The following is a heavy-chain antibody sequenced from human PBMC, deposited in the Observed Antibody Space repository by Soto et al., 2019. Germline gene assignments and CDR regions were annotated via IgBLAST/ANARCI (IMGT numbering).Heavy chain of an antibody. D-gene: IGHD2-15*01. V-gene: IGHV3-30*18. CDR2: ISYDGSNK. Sequence: PGGSLRLSCAASGFTFSSYGMHWVRQAPGKGLEWVAVISYDGSNKYYADSVKGRFTISRDNSKNTLYLQMNSLRAEDTAVYYCAKDREMGYVARYYGMGVWGQGTTVTVSS. CDR3: AKDREMGYVARYYGMGV. J-gene: IGHJ6*02. CDR1: GFTFSSYG.